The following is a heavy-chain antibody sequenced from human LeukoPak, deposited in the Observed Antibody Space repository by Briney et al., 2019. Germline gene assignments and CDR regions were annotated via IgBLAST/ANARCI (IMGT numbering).Heavy chain of an antibody. J-gene: IGHJ6*03. CDR3: ARDVPGTTSPGSGYYMDV. V-gene: IGHV3-64*01. CDR1: GFPLCRFA. Sequence: GGALRVFCAASGFPLCRFAMRWGAQAAGEGLGFVSAHLSCGGSTYYANSVKGRFTISRDNSKNTLYLQMGSLRAEDMDVYYCARDVPGTTSPGSGYYMDVWGKGTTVTVSS. CDR2: HLSCGGST. D-gene: IGHD1-7*01.